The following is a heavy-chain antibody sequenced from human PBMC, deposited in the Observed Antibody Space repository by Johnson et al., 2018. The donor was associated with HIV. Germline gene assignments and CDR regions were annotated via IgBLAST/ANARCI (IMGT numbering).Heavy chain of an antibody. CDR1: GFTFSDYY. D-gene: IGHD3-16*01. CDR2: IGTAGDT. CDR3: ARGGEDAFDI. Sequence: VQLVESGGGLVKPGGSLRLSCAASGFTFSDYYMSWIRQAPGKGLEWVSAIGTAGDTYYPGSVMGRFTISSENAKNSLYLQMNSLGAGDRAVYYCARGGEDAFDIWGQGTMVTVSS. J-gene: IGHJ3*02. V-gene: IGHV3-13*01.